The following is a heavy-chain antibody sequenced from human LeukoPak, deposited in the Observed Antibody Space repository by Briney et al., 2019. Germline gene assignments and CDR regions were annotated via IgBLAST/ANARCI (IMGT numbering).Heavy chain of an antibody. Sequence: ASVKVSCKASGYTFTGYYMHWVRQAPGQGLEWMGWINPNSGGTNYAQKFQGRVTMTRDTSISTAYMELSRLRSDDTAVYYRARELPAWQSYYYYGMDVWGQGTTVTVSS. V-gene: IGHV1-2*02. CDR2: INPNSGGT. CDR3: ARELPAWQSYYYYGMDV. D-gene: IGHD1-26*01. CDR1: GYTFTGYY. J-gene: IGHJ6*02.